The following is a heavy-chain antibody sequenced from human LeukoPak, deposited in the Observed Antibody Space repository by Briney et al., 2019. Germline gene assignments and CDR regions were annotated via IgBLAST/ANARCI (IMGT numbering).Heavy chain of an antibody. V-gene: IGHV3-7*01. CDR1: GFTISDYW. CDR3: ARIGVDAFDI. Sequence: GGSLRLSCAASGFTISDYWMSWVRQAPGKGLEWLANIKQDGSEKNYVDSVKGRFTISRDNAKNSLFLQMNSLRAEDTAVYYCARIGVDAFDIWGQGTMVTVSS. CDR2: IKQDGSEK. J-gene: IGHJ3*02.